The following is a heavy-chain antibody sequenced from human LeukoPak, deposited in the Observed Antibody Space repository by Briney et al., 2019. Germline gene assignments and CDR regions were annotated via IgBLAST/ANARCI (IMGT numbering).Heavy chain of an antibody. CDR2: VYPNSGAT. Sequence: ASVKVSCKASGYTFNAYYMHWVRQAPGQGLEWMGYVYPNSGATKYAQKFQGRVTMTRDTSISTAYMELSGLRSDDTAVYYCGTLLSNGPFDYWGQGSLVTVSS. V-gene: IGHV1-2*02. CDR1: GYTFNAYY. CDR3: GTLLSNGPFDY. J-gene: IGHJ4*02.